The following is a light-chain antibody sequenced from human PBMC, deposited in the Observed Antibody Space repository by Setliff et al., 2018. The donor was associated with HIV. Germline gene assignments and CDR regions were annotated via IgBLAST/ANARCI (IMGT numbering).Light chain of an antibody. J-gene: IGLJ1*01. CDR2: KNN. Sequence: QSVLTQPPPASGTPGQRVTISCSGSSSNIGSNTVNWYQQVPGTAPKLLIHKNNQRPSGVPDRFSGSKSGTSASLAISGLQSDDEADYYCAAWDDSLSVFVFGTGTKVTVL. V-gene: IGLV1-44*01. CDR3: AAWDDSLSVFV. CDR1: SSNIGSNT.